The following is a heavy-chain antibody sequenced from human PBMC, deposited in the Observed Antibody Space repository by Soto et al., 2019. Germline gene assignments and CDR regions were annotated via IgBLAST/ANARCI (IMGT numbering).Heavy chain of an antibody. D-gene: IGHD3-10*01. CDR2: ISSSSSTI. CDR3: AREVGGRITMVRAVGYYYGMDV. Sequence: EVQLVESGGGLVQPGGSLRLSCAASGFTFSSYSMNWVRQAPGKGLEWVSYISSSSSTIYYADSVKGRFTISRDNAKNSLYLQMNSLRDEDTAVYYCAREVGGRITMVRAVGYYYGMDVWGQGTTVTVSS. V-gene: IGHV3-48*02. CDR1: GFTFSSYS. J-gene: IGHJ6*02.